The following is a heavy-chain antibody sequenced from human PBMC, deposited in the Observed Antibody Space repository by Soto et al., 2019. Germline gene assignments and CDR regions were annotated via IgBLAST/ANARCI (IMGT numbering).Heavy chain of an antibody. CDR2: IWKDGNNK. V-gene: IGHV3-33*01. CDR1: GFTVSNYG. J-gene: IGHJ3*02. Sequence: ESGGGVVQPGQSLRLSCAASGFTVSNYGMHWVRQAPGKGLEWVAVIWKDGNNKYDRDSVKGRLTISRDNCKNTLELQMSSLRGEDTAAYYGARGEAWTDEAFDIWGQGTMVTFSS. D-gene: IGHD5-12*01. CDR3: ARGEAWTDEAFDI.